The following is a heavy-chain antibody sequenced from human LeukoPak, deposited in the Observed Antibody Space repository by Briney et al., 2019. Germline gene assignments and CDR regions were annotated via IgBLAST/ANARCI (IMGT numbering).Heavy chain of an antibody. CDR3: TRPYSSSSYYYYGMDV. CDR2: IRSKAHGGTT. CDR1: GFTFGDYA. D-gene: IGHD6-6*01. V-gene: IGHV3-49*04. Sequence: GRSLRLSCTASGFTFGDYAMIWVRQAPGEGLEWVGFIRSKAHGGTTEYAASVKGRFTISRDDSKSIAYLQMNSLKTEDTAVYYCTRPYSSSSYYYYGMDVWGQGTTVTVSS. J-gene: IGHJ6*02.